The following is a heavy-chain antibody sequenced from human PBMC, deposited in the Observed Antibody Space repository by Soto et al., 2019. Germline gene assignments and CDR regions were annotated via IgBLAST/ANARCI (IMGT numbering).Heavy chain of an antibody. CDR1: GFTFSSYA. D-gene: IGHD6-19*01. V-gene: IGHV3-30-3*01. CDR2: ISYDGSNK. J-gene: IGHJ5*02. Sequence: LRLSCAASGFTFSSYAMHWVRQAPGKGLEWVAVISYDGSNKYYADSVKGRFTISRDNSKNTLYLQMNSLRAEDTAVYYCARETYSSGWYEGGDWFDPWGQGTLVTVSS. CDR3: ARETYSSGWYEGGDWFDP.